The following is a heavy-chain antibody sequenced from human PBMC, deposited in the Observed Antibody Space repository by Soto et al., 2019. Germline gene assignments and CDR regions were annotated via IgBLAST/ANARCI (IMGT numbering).Heavy chain of an antibody. J-gene: IGHJ3*02. D-gene: IGHD3-9*01. V-gene: IGHV1-2*02. Sequence: QVQLVQSGAEVKKPGASVKVSCKASGYTFIGHYIHWGRLAPGQGLQWVGWINPNSGGTNFAQKFRGRVTMTRDTSINTAYMDLNRLTSDDTAVYFCARDAHYDILTGYSRNAFDIGGHGTMLTVSS. CDR2: INPNSGGT. CDR1: GYTFIGHY. CDR3: ARDAHYDILTGYSRNAFDI.